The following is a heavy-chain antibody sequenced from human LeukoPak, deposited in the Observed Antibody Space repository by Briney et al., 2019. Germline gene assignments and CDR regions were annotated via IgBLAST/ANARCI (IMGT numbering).Heavy chain of an antibody. CDR2: IWYDGSNK. CDR3: ARRKSGYTYGYIDY. V-gene: IGHV3-33*01. D-gene: IGHD5-18*01. Sequence: GGSLRLSCAASGFTFSSYGMHWVRQAPGKGLEWVAVIWYDGSNKYYADSVKGRFTISRDNSKDSLYLQMNSLRTEDTALYYCARRKSGYTYGYIDYWGQGILVTVSS. CDR1: GFTFSSYG. J-gene: IGHJ4*02.